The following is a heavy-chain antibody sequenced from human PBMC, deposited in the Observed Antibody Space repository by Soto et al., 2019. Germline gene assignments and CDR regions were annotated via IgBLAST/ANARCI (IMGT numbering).Heavy chain of an antibody. Sequence: QVQLVQSGAEVKKPGSSVKVSCKASGGTFSSYAISWVRQAPGQGLEWMGGIIPIFGTANYAQKFQGRVTIPADKSTSTAYMELSSLRSEDTAVYYCARIPPDYYDSSGYQFYYYYGRDVWGQGTTVTVSS. CDR3: ARIPPDYYDSSGYQFYYYYGRDV. J-gene: IGHJ6*02. V-gene: IGHV1-69*06. CDR1: GGTFSSYA. CDR2: IIPIFGTA. D-gene: IGHD3-22*01.